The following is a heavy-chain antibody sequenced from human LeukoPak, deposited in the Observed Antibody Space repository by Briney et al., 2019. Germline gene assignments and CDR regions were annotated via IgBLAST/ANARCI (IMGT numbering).Heavy chain of an antibody. V-gene: IGHV3-30*02. CDR2: IRYDGSNK. CDR3: ANDLYEWSPIQH. J-gene: IGHJ1*01. Sequence: GGSLRLSCAASGFTFSSYGMHWVRQAPGKGLEWVAFIRYDGSNKYYADSVKGRFTISRDNSKNTLYLQMNSLRAEDTAVYYCANDLYEWSPIQHWGQGTLVTVSS. D-gene: IGHD3-3*01. CDR1: GFTFSSYG.